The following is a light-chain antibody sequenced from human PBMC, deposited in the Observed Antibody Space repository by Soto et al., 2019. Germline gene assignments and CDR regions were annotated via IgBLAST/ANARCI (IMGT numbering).Light chain of an antibody. CDR3: SSYTSSSTPPYV. J-gene: IGLJ1*01. V-gene: IGLV2-14*01. CDR1: GSDVGGYNH. CDR2: EVS. Sequence: QSALTQPASVSGSPGQSITISCTGTGSDVGGYNHVSWYQHHPGKAPKLMIYEVSNRPSGVSNRFSGSKSGNTASLTISGLQAEDEADYYCSSYTSSSTPPYVFGTGTKVTVL.